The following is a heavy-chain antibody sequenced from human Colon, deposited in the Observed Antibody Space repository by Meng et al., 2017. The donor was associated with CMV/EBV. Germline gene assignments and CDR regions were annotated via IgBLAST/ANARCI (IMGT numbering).Heavy chain of an antibody. Sequence: GESLKISCAASGFTFNSYWMSWVRQAPGKGLEWVANIKQDGGEKYYVDSVKGRFTISRDNAKNSLYLQMNSLRAEDTAVYYCAAYDSSAKSYDFWGQGTLVTVS. CDR2: IKQDGGEK. J-gene: IGHJ4*02. CDR3: AAYDSSAKSYDF. D-gene: IGHD3-22*01. CDR1: GFTFNSYW. V-gene: IGHV3-7*01.